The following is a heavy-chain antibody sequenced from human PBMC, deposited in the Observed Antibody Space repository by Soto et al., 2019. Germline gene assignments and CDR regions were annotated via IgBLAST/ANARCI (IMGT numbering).Heavy chain of an antibody. J-gene: IGHJ4*02. V-gene: IGHV4-38-2*01. CDR1: GYSITSSSF. D-gene: IGHD6-19*01. CDR3: VRPRPTFAAVDS. Sequence: QVQLQESGPGLVKPSETLSLTCAVSGYSITSSSFWGWIRQPPGKGLEWIGSIYLGVTTHHDPSPKSRVTIAVDRSRAEFSPRLTSVTAADTAVYYWVRPRPTFAAVDSWGQGTQVTAST. CDR2: IYLGVTT.